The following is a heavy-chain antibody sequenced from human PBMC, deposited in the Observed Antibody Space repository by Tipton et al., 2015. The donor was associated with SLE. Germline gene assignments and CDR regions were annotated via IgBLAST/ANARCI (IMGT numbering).Heavy chain of an antibody. J-gene: IGHJ4*02. CDR1: GASIRSYC. V-gene: IGHV4-59*01. Sequence: TLSLTCTVSGASIRSYCWSWIRQPPGKGLEWIGYVYYSGSTNYNPSLNSRVTMSADTSKNQFSLRLSSVTTADTAVYYCARGARGNSYGSDEDFDYWGQVTLVTVSS. CDR2: VYYSGST. D-gene: IGHD5-18*01. CDR3: ARGARGNSYGSDEDFDY.